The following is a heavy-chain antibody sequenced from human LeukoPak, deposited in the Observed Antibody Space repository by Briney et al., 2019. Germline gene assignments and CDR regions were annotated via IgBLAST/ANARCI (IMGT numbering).Heavy chain of an antibody. D-gene: IGHD4-23*01. Sequence: WVAVIWYDGSNKYYADSVKGRFTISRDNSKNTLYLQMNSPRAEDTAVYYCAKGGGNTAPYYFDYWGQGTLVTVSS. V-gene: IGHV3-33*06. CDR3: AKGGGNTAPYYFDY. J-gene: IGHJ4*02. CDR2: IWYDGSNK.